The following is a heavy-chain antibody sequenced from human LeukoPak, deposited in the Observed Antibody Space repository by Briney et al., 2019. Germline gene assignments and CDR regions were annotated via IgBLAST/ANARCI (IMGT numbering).Heavy chain of an antibody. CDR3: ARFGSSTWYKGAFDI. Sequence: PSETLSLTCAVYGGSFSGYYWSWIRQPPGKGLEWIGEIGHGGNTKYNPSLKSRVTISVDTSKNQFSLNLASVTAADTAVYYCARFGSSTWYKGAFDIWGQGTMVTVSS. CDR1: GGSFSGYY. CDR2: IGHGGNT. J-gene: IGHJ3*02. D-gene: IGHD6-13*01. V-gene: IGHV4-34*01.